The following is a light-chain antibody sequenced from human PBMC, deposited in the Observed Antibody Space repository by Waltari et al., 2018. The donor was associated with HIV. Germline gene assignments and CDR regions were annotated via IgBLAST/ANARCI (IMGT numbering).Light chain of an antibody. CDR3: QEYNNWPWT. V-gene: IGKV3-15*01. CDR1: ESVSSN. J-gene: IGKJ1*01. CDR2: GAS. Sequence: VLTQSPATLSVSPGDRVTLSCRASESVSSNLAWYQQKRGQAPRLVIYGASSRAAGIPGRFSGSGSGTEFTLTISSLQSEYFAVYYCQEYNNWPWTFGQGTKVEIK.